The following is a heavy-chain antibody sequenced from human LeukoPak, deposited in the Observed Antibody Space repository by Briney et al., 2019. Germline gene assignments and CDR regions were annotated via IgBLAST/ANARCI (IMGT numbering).Heavy chain of an antibody. V-gene: IGHV3-23*01. CDR2: ISGSGGST. D-gene: IGHD3-3*01. CDR3: AKQRRITIYGVVPGYMDV. Sequence: GGPLRLSCAASGFTFSSYAMSWVRQAPGKGLEWVSAISGSGGSTYYADSVKGRFTISRDNSKNTLYLQMNSLRAEDTAVYYCAKQRRITIYGVVPGYMDVWGKGTTVTVSS. CDR1: GFTFSSYA. J-gene: IGHJ6*03.